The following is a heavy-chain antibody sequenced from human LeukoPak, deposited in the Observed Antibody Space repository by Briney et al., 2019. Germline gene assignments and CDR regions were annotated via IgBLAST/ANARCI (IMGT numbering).Heavy chain of an antibody. J-gene: IGHJ4*02. CDR3: ARGGSGYYYTPANLFGY. CDR1: GYTFTGYY. V-gene: IGHV1-2*02. Sequence: ASVKVSCKASGYTFTGYYMHWVRQAPGQGLEWMGWINPNSGGTNYAQKFQGRVTMTRDTSISTAYMELSRLRSDDTAVYYCARGGSGYYYTPANLFGYWGQGTLVTVSS. CDR2: INPNSGGT. D-gene: IGHD3-22*01.